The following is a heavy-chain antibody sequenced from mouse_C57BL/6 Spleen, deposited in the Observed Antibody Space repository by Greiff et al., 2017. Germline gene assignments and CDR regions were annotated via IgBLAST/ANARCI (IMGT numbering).Heavy chain of an antibody. J-gene: IGHJ3*01. CDR3: ASPYYDYDDWFAY. D-gene: IGHD2-4*01. Sequence: VKLQESGAELVKPGASVKISCKASGYAFSSYWMNWVKQRPGKGLEWIGQIYPGDGDTNYNGKFKGKATLTADKSSSTAYMQLSSLTSEDSAVYFCASPYYDYDDWFAYWGQGTLVTVSA. V-gene: IGHV1-80*01. CDR2: IYPGDGDT. CDR1: GYAFSSYW.